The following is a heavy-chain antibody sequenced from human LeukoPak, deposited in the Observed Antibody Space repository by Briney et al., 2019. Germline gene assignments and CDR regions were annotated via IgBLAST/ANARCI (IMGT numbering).Heavy chain of an antibody. J-gene: IGHJ5*02. V-gene: IGHV1-2*02. CDR1: GYTFTGDY. CDR2: INPNSGDT. D-gene: IGHD2-15*01. CDR3: ARARGCGAGSCYRP. Sequence: ASVKVSCKTSGYTFTGDYMHWVRQAPGQGLEWMGWINPNSGDTNYLQKFQGRVTMTRDTSISTAYMELYSPRSDDTAVYYCARARGCGAGSCYRPWGRGTLVIVSS.